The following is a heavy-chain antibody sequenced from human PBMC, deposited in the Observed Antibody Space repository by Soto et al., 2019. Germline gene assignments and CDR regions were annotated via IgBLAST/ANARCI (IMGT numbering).Heavy chain of an antibody. Sequence: VASVKVSCKASGYTFTSYGISWVRQAPGQGLEWMGWISAYNGNTNYAQKLQGRVTMTTDTSTSTAYMELRSLRSDDTAVYYCARADKSSGWYVDYYYYGMDVWGQGTTVTV. CDR3: ARADKSSGWYVDYYYYGMDV. J-gene: IGHJ6*02. V-gene: IGHV1-18*01. CDR2: ISAYNGNT. D-gene: IGHD6-19*01. CDR1: GYTFTSYG.